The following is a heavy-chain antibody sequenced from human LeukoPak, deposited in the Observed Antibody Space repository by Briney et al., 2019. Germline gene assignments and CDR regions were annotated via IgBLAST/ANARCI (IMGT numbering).Heavy chain of an antibody. CDR3: ARGLYYYGSGSYRPYSFDH. V-gene: IGHV4-39*07. CDR2: IYYSGST. Sequence: PSETLSLTCTVSGGSINNSISYWGWIRQPPGKGLEWIGSIYYSGSTYYNPSLKSRGTISVDTSKNQFSLKLRSMTAADTAVYYCARGLYYYGSGSYRPYSFDHWGQGALVTVSS. D-gene: IGHD3-10*01. CDR1: GGSINNSISY. J-gene: IGHJ4*02.